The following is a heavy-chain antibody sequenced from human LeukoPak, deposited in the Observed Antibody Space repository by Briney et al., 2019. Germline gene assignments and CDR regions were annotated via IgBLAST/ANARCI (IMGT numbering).Heavy chain of an antibody. CDR3: AKDLSIRITIFEVVTPPADYFDY. CDR2: IKSKTDGGTT. V-gene: IGHV3-15*01. Sequence: GGSLRLSCAASGFTFSNAWMSWVRQAPGKGLEWVGRIKSKTDGGTTDYADSVKGRFTISRDNSKNTLYLQMNSLRAEDTAVYYCAKDLSIRITIFEVVTPPADYFDYWGQGTLVTVSS. D-gene: IGHD3-3*01. CDR1: GFTFSNAW. J-gene: IGHJ4*02.